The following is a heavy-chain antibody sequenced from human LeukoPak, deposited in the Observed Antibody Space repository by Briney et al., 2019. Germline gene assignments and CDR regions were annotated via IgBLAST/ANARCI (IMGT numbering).Heavy chain of an antibody. CDR1: RFTLIGSA. V-gene: IGHV3-73*01. CDR2: IRSKANSYPT. CDR3: TRPAYGDDFPDH. J-gene: IGHJ4*02. D-gene: IGHD4-17*01. Sequence: GGAHRHSCAASRFTLIGSAMHGVRQASGKGLAWVGRIRSKANSYPTTYAASVKRRLTISRDDSENTAYLQMNSLKSEDTVVYYCTRPAYGDDFPDHWGQGSLVTVSS.